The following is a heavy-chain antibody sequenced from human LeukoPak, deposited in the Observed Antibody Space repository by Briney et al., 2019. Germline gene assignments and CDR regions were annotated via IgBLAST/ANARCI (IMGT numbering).Heavy chain of an antibody. CDR2: IYYSGST. D-gene: IGHD3-22*01. Sequence: PSETLSLTCTVSGGSISSYYWSWIQQPPGKGLEWIGYIYYSGSTNYNPSLKSRVTISVDTSKNQFSLKLSSVTAADTAVYYCARGYYYDSSGYFDAFDIWGQGTMVTVSS. V-gene: IGHV4-59*01. J-gene: IGHJ3*02. CDR3: ARGYYYDSSGYFDAFDI. CDR1: GGSISSYY.